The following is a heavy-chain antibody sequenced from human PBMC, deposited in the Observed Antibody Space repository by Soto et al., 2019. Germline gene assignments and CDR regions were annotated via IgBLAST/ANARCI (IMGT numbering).Heavy chain of an antibody. J-gene: IGHJ3*02. CDR2: ISSSSSYI. D-gene: IGHD2-2*01. CDR1: GFTFSSYS. CDR3: ARAQVVPAAMSVLNVFDI. V-gene: IGHV3-21*01. Sequence: GGSLRLSCAASGFTFSSYSMNWVRQAPGKGLEWVSSISSSSSYIYYADSVKGRFTISRDNAKNSLYLQMNSLRAEDTAVYYCARAQVVPAAMSVLNVFDIWGQGTMVTVSS.